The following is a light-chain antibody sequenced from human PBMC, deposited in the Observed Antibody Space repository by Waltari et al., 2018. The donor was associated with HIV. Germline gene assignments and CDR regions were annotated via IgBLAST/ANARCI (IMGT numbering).Light chain of an antibody. Sequence: QSALTQPPSASGSAGQSVTISCTGTSSDVGGYNYVSCYQQHPGKAPQVMVFEVINRPSVSPVLFSGSKSSNTASLTVSGLQAENEADYFCSSYAGSNNWVFGGGTKLTVL. CDR2: EVI. CDR1: SSDVGGYNY. J-gene: IGLJ2*01. V-gene: IGLV2-8*01. CDR3: SSYAGSNNWV.